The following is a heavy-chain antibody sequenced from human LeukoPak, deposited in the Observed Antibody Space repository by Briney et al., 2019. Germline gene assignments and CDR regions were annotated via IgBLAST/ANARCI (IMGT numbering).Heavy chain of an antibody. CDR1: GFTFSSYA. Sequence: GGSLRLSCAASGFTFSSYAMHWVRQAPGKGLEWVVVISYDGSNKYYADSVKGRFTISRDNSKNTLYLQMNSLRAEDTAVYYCAHSSGYYWSVGYFDYWGQGTLVTVSS. V-gene: IGHV3-30-3*01. D-gene: IGHD3-22*01. CDR3: AHSSGYYWSVGYFDY. J-gene: IGHJ4*02. CDR2: ISYDGSNK.